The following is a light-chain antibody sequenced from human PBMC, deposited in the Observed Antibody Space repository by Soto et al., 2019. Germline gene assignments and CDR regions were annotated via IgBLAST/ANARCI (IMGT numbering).Light chain of an antibody. CDR1: QSVSSN. CDR3: QQYGSSWT. CDR2: GAS. V-gene: IGKV3-15*01. J-gene: IGKJ1*01. Sequence: EIEMTQSPATLSLAPGERVTLSCRASQSVSSNLAWYQQKPGQAPRLLIYGASTRATGIPARFSGSGSGTEFTLTINSLQSEDFAVYYCQQYGSSWTFGQGTKVDIK.